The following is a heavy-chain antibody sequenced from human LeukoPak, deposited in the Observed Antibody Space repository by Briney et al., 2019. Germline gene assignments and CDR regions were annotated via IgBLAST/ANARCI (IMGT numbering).Heavy chain of an antibody. CDR1: GGSISSGSYY. Sequence: SETLSLTCTVSGGSISSGSYYWSWIRQPAGKGLEWIGRIYTSGSTNYNPSLKSRVTISVDTSKNQFSLKLSSVTAADTAVYYCARRSPRSFDYWGQGTLVTVSS. V-gene: IGHV4-61*02. J-gene: IGHJ4*02. CDR2: IYTSGST. CDR3: ARRSPRSFDY.